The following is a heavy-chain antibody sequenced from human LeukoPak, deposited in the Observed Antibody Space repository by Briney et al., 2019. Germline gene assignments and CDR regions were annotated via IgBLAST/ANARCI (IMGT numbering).Heavy chain of an antibody. D-gene: IGHD3-10*01. CDR1: GFTFSSYA. Sequence: GGSLRLSCAASGFTFSSYAMSWVRQAPGKGLEWVSAISGSGGSTYYADSVKGRFTISRDNSKNTLYLQMNSLGAEDTAVYYCAKDPTYYYGSGSLYGMDVWGQGTTVTVSS. CDR2: ISGSGGST. CDR3: AKDPTYYYGSGSLYGMDV. J-gene: IGHJ6*02. V-gene: IGHV3-23*01.